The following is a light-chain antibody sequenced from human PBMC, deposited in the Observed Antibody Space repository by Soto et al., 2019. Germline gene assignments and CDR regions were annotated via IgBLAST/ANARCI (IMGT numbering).Light chain of an antibody. CDR3: QQSHSTPYT. CDR2: ATS. V-gene: IGKV1-39*01. J-gene: IGKJ2*01. Sequence: DIQMTQSPSSLSASVGDRVTITCRASQIISNYLNWYQQKPWKAPKLLIYATSSLQSGVPSSFSGSGSGTDFTLTISSLQPEDFATYYCQQSHSTPYTFGQGTKLEIK. CDR1: QIISNY.